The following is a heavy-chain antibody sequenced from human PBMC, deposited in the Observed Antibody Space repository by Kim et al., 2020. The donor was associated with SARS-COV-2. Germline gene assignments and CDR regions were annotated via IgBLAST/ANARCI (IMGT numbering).Heavy chain of an antibody. CDR2: ISYDGSNK. D-gene: IGHD3-10*01. Sequence: GGSLRLSCAASGFTFSSYAMHWVRQAPGKGLEWVAVISYDGSNKYYADSVKGRFTISRDNSKNTLYLQMNSLRAEDTAVYYCARDWGGTMVRGVNLGFDYWGQGTLVTVSS. CDR1: GFTFSSYA. V-gene: IGHV3-30*04. CDR3: ARDWGGTMVRGVNLGFDY. J-gene: IGHJ4*02.